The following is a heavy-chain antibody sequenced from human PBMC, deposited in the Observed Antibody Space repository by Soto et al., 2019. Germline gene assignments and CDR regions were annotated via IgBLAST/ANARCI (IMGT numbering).Heavy chain of an antibody. CDR2: IYPGDSDT. J-gene: IGHJ4*02. CDR3: ARQDYSSSWVPLDY. CDR1: GYSFTSYW. Sequence: GESVKISCQGSGYSFTSYWSGWVRQMPGKGLEWMGIIYPGDSDTRYSPSVQGQVTISADKSISTAYLQWSSLKASDTAMYYCARQDYSSSWVPLDYWGQGTLVTVSS. V-gene: IGHV5-51*01. D-gene: IGHD6-13*01.